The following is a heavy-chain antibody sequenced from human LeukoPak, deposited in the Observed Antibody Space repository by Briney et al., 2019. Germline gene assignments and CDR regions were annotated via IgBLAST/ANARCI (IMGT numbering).Heavy chain of an antibody. D-gene: IGHD6-19*01. J-gene: IGHJ4*02. Sequence: GGSLRLSCAASGFTFSSYWMSWVRPAPGKGLEWVANIKQDGSEKYYVDSVKGRSTISRDNAKNSLYLQMDSLRAEDTAVYYCARGAYSSGWPVFDYWGQGTLVTVSS. V-gene: IGHV3-7*01. CDR1: GFTFSSYW. CDR2: IKQDGSEK. CDR3: ARGAYSSGWPVFDY.